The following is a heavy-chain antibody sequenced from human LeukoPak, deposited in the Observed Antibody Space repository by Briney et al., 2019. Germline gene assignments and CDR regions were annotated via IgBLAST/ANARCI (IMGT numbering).Heavy chain of an antibody. V-gene: IGHV4-30-4*01. Sequence: SETLSLTCAVSGGSIKSNNWWSWIRQPPGKGLEWIGYIYYSGSTYYNPSLKSRVTISVDTSKNQFSLKLSSVTAADTAVYYCARGPYDFWSGYYPTWGQGTLVTVSS. CDR1: GGSIKSNNW. CDR2: IYYSGST. CDR3: ARGPYDFWSGYYPT. J-gene: IGHJ5*02. D-gene: IGHD3-3*01.